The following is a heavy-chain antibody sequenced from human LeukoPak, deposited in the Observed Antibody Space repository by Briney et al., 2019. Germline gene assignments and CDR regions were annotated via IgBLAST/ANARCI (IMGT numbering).Heavy chain of an antibody. CDR2: IYYSGST. V-gene: IGHV4-39*01. Sequence: SETLSLTCTVSGGSISSSSYYWGWIRQPPGKGLEWIGSIYYSGSTYYNPSLKSRVTISVDTSKNQFSLKLSSVTAADTAVYYCARRVNSHPFDYWGERTLVTVSS. CDR3: ARRVNSHPFDY. J-gene: IGHJ4*02. D-gene: IGHD4-11*01. CDR1: GGSISSSSYY.